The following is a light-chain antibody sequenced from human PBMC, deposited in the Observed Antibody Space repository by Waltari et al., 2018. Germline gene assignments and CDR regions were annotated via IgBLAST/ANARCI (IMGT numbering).Light chain of an antibody. CDR1: QSVSSY. J-gene: IGKJ2*01. Sequence: EIVLTQPPATLSLSPGERATLSCRASQSVSSYLAWYQQKPVPAPRILIYDASTRATGIPARFSSSGSGTDVTLTISSLEPEDFAVYYCQQRSNWPPRSFFGQGTKLEIK. CDR2: DAS. CDR3: QQRSNWPPRSF. V-gene: IGKV3-11*01.